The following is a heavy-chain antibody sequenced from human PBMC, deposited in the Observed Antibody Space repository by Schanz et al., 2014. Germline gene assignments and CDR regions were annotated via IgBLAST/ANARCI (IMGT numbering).Heavy chain of an antibody. CDR2: IRFDASHK. Sequence: VQLVESGGGLVKPGGSLRLSCAASGFTYSSYWMHWVRQAPGEGLEWVAFIRFDASHKYYADSVKGRFTISRDNAKNSLYLQMNSLRAEDTAVYYCARVGSPLQYRGWRGPLDYWGQGTLVTVSS. V-gene: IGHV3-30*02. D-gene: IGHD1-26*01. J-gene: IGHJ4*02. CDR3: ARVGSPLQYRGWRGPLDY. CDR1: GFTYSSYW.